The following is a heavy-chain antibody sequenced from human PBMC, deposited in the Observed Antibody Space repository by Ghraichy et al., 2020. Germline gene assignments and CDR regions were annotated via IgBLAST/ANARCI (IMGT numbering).Heavy chain of an antibody. J-gene: IGHJ4*02. V-gene: IGHV1-18*01. Sequence: ASVKVSCKASGYTFTSYGISWVRQAPGQGLEWMGWISAYNGNTNYAQKLQGRVTMTTDTSTSTAYMELRSLRSDDTAVYYCARRYCSGGSCYSVDYWGQGTLVTVSS. CDR1: GYTFTSYG. D-gene: IGHD2-15*01. CDR2: ISAYNGNT. CDR3: ARRYCSGGSCYSVDY.